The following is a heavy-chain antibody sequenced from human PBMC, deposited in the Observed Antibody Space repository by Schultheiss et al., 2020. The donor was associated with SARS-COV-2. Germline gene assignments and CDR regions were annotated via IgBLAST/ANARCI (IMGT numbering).Heavy chain of an antibody. V-gene: IGHV4-39*07. CDR1: GGSISSSSYY. CDR2: IYYSGST. CDR3: ARDWPEPHVYYYYGMDV. J-gene: IGHJ6*02. Sequence: SQTLSLTCTVSGGSISSSSYYWGWIRQPPGKGLEWIGSIYYSGSTYYNPSLKSRVTISVDKSKNQFSLKLSSVTAADTAVYYCARDWPEPHVYYYYGMDVWGQGTTVTVSS.